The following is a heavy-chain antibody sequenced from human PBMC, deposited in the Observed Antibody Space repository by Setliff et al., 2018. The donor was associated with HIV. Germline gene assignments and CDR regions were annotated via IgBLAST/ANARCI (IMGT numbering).Heavy chain of an antibody. Sequence: ASVKVSCKASGYTFINYDIYWVRQTTGQGLEWMGWMNPDSGNTGYAQKFQGRVTMTRNTSISTAYMDLSSLRSEDTAVYFCARRADRFDLWGQGTLVTVSS. V-gene: IGHV1-8*02. CDR2: MNPDSGNT. J-gene: IGHJ5*02. CDR1: GYTFINYD. D-gene: IGHD3-9*01. CDR3: ARRADRFDL.